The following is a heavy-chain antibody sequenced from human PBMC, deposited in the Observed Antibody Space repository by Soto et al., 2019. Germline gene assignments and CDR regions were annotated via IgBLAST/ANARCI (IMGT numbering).Heavy chain of an antibody. D-gene: IGHD6-13*01. CDR3: AVRPLAAAGTVET. CDR1: GGSISSGGYY. J-gene: IGHJ4*02. V-gene: IGHV4-31*02. Sequence: LCGGSISSGGYYWSWIRQHPGKGLEWIGYIYYSGSTYYNPSLKSRVTISVDTSKNQFSLKLSSVTAADTAVYYCAVRPLAAAGTVETWGQGTLVTVSS. CDR2: IYYSGST.